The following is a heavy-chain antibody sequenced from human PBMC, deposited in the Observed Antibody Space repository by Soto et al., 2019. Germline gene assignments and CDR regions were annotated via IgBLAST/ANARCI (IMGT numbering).Heavy chain of an antibody. J-gene: IGHJ5*02. D-gene: IGHD2-2*01. V-gene: IGHV1-69*04. CDR2: IIPILGMA. CDR1: GYTFTSHG. Sequence: ASVKVSCKASGYTFTSHGINWVRQAPGQGLEWMGRIIPILGMANYAQKFQGRVTITADKSTSTVYMELSSLRSEDTAVYYCARGGAVVVPGAVDRHNWFDPWGQGTLVTVSS. CDR3: ARGGAVVVPGAVDRHNWFDP.